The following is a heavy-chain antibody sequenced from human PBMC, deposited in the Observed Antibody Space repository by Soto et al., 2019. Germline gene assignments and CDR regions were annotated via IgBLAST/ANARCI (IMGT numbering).Heavy chain of an antibody. J-gene: IGHJ4*02. CDR3: AKAAAREFDY. CDR2: ISNDGSYT. D-gene: IGHD6-6*01. CDR1: GFTFSTYG. Sequence: VQLVESGGGLVKPGGSLRLSCAASGFTFSTYGMHWVRQAPGKGLEWVAVISNDGSYTYYADSVKGRFTISRDNSKNTLFLQMNSLRPEDTAVYYCAKAAAREFDYWGQGTLVTVSS. V-gene: IGHV3-30*18.